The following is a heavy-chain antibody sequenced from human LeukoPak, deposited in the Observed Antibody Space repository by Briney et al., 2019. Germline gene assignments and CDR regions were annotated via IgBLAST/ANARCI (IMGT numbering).Heavy chain of an antibody. CDR2: VYPDDSDT. V-gene: IGHV5-51*01. CDR3: ARHGHCTNGVCYSNYYYYMDV. J-gene: IGHJ6*03. D-gene: IGHD2-8*01. Sequence: ESLKISCKGSGYSFTSYWIGWVRQMPGKGLEWMGIVYPDDSDTRYSPSFEGQVIISVDKSISTAYLQWSSLKASDTATYYCARHGHCTNGVCYSNYYYYMDVWGKGTTVTVSS. CDR1: GYSFTSYW.